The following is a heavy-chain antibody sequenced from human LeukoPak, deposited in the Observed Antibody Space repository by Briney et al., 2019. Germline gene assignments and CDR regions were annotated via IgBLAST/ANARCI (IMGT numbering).Heavy chain of an antibody. CDR3: VRDTRVLELPIYYYYYGMDV. J-gene: IGHJ6*02. D-gene: IGHD1-7*01. CDR2: INPSGGST. V-gene: IGHV1-46*01. CDR1: GYTFTSYY. Sequence: ASVRVSCKASGYTFTSYYMHWVRQAPGQGLEWMGIINPSGGSTSYAQKFQGRVTMTRDTSTSTVYMELSSLRSEDAAVYYCVRDTRVLELPIYYYYYGMDVWGQGTTVTVSS.